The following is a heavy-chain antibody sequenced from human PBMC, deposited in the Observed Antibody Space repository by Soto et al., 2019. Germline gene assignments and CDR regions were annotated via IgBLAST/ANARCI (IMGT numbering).Heavy chain of an antibody. Sequence: SETLSLTCTVSGGSISSYYWSWIRQPPGKGLEWIGYIYYSGSTNYNPSLKSRVTISVDTSKNQFSLKLSSVTAADTAVYYCARGRCSGGSCYSDYWGQGTLVTVSS. D-gene: IGHD2-15*01. CDR2: IYYSGST. V-gene: IGHV4-59*01. CDR1: GGSISSYY. CDR3: ARGRCSGGSCYSDY. J-gene: IGHJ4*02.